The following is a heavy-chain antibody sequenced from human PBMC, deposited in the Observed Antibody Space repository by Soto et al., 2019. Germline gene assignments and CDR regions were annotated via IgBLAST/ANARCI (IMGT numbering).Heavy chain of an antibody. D-gene: IGHD2-2*01. CDR2: IDPSGGSP. V-gene: IGHV1-46*01. CDR3: SREMPSTYYFDY. J-gene: IGHJ4*02. CDR1: GYTFTTYY. Sequence: AASVKVSCKASGYTFTTYYIHWVRQAPGQGLEWMGNIDPSGGSPLYPQKFHGRVTMTWDTPTGTVYMELTSLRPDDSAVYCWSREMPSTYYFDYWGQGTLVTVSS.